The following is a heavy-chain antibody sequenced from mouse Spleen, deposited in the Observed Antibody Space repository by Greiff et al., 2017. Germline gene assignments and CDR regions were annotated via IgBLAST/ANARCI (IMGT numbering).Heavy chain of an antibody. Sequence: VQLQQSGAELVRPGASVTLSCKASGYTFTDYEMHWVKQTPVHGLEWIGAIDPETGGTAYNQKFKGKAILTADKSSSTAYMELRSLTSEDSAVYYCTRGLGSAWFAYWGQGTLVTVSA. V-gene: IGHV1-15*01. CDR2: IDPETGGT. D-gene: IGHD4-1*01. CDR3: TRGLGSAWFAY. CDR1: GYTFTDYE. J-gene: IGHJ3*01.